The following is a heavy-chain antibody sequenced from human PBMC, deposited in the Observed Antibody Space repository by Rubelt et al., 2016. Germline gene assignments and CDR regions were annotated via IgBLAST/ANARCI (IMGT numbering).Heavy chain of an antibody. V-gene: IGHV7-4-1*02. D-gene: IGHD6-6*01. Sequence: QVQLVQSGSELKKPGASVKVSCKASGYTFTSHAMNWVRQAPGQGPVWMGWLNTNTGHPTYAQGLTGRFVFSLDTSVSTAYLQISSLKAEDTAVYYCARVIAAREDYNWFDPWGQGTLVTVSS. J-gene: IGHJ5*02. CDR1: GYTFTSHA. CDR3: ARVIAAREDYNWFDP. CDR2: LNTNTGHP.